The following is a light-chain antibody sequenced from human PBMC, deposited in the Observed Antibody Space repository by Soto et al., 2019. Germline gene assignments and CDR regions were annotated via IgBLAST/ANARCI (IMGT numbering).Light chain of an antibody. Sequence: DIHMTQSPSTLSPSVGDRVIITCRASESISDWLAWYQVKPGRAPKLLIFDASNLESGVPSRFSGSGSGTEFTLTISSLQPDDFATYYCQQYNDYCPTFGQGTKVDI. CDR3: QQYNDYCPT. J-gene: IGKJ1*01. V-gene: IGKV1-5*01. CDR2: DAS. CDR1: ESISDW.